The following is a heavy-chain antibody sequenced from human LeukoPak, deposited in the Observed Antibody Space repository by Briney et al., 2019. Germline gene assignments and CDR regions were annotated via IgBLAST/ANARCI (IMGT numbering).Heavy chain of an antibody. CDR3: AKGTGMDMEYYFDY. V-gene: IGHV3-48*04. CDR1: GFTFSSYS. CDR2: ISSSSSTI. J-gene: IGHJ4*02. D-gene: IGHD2-2*03. Sequence: GGSLRLSCAASGFTFSSYSMNWVRQAPGKGLEWVSYISSSSSTIYYADSVKGRFTISRDNAKNSLYLQMNSLRAEDTALYYCAKGTGMDMEYYFDYWGQGTLVTVSS.